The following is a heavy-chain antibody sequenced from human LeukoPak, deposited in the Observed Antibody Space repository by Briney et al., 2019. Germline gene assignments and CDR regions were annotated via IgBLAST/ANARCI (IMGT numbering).Heavy chain of an antibody. Sequence: SETLSLTCTVSGYSISSGYYWGWIRQPPGKGLEWIGSIYYSGSTYYNPSLKSRVTISVDTSKNQFSLKLSSVTAADTAVYYCARGSYSSSWYYFDYWGQGTLVTVSS. V-gene: IGHV4-38-2*02. CDR3: ARGSYSSSWYYFDY. CDR1: GYSISSGYY. J-gene: IGHJ4*02. CDR2: IYYSGST. D-gene: IGHD6-13*01.